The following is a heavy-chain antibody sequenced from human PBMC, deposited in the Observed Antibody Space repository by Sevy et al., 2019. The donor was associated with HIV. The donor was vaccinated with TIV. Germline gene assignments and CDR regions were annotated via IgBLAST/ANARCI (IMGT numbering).Heavy chain of an antibody. J-gene: IGHJ3*02. CDR2: AKRKSDGGSI. CDR3: ATVLGAGAAGAFEI. V-gene: IGHV3-15*01. D-gene: IGHD1-26*01. CDR1: GFSFKNVW. Sequence: GGSLRLSCAGSGFSFKNVWMTWVRQTPGKGLEWVGHAKRKSDGGSIDYGSPVNGRFTISRDNSKDMLYLQMSSQKTGDKGGYYCATVLGAGAAGAFEIWGQGTMVTVSS.